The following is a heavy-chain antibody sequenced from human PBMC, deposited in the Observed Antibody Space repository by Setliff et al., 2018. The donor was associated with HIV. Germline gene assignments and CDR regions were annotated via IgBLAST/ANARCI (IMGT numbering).Heavy chain of an antibody. Sequence: PSLTCTVSGDSITNNNFFWTWVRQDPGKGLEWIGYIYFSGSATYNPSLKSPVSISVGTSKNQFYLKLSSVTAADTAVYYCARGRVFCNGDSCYHLDSWGQGILVTVSS. CDR2: IYFSGSA. CDR1: GDSITNNNFF. J-gene: IGHJ4*02. V-gene: IGHV4-31*01. CDR3: ARGRVFCNGDSCYHLDS. D-gene: IGHD2-15*01.